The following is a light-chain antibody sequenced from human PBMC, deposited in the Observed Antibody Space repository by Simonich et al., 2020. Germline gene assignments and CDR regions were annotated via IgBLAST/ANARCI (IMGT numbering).Light chain of an antibody. V-gene: IGKV4-1*01. CDR1: QSVLYSSNNKNY. J-gene: IGKJ3*01. CDR2: LAS. CDR3: QQYYSTPFT. Sequence: DIVMTQSPDSLAVSLGERATINCKSNQSVLYSSNNKNYLAWYQQNPGQPPKLLIYLASTRESGVPDRFSGSGSGTDFTLTISSLQAEDVAVYYCQQYYSTPFTFGPGTKVDIK.